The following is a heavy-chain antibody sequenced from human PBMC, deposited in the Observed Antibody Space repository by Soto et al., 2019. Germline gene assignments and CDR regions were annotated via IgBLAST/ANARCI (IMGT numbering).Heavy chain of an antibody. J-gene: IGHJ4*02. Sequence: SCARSWLGQATRQGLEWMGGIIPIFGTANYAQKFQGRVTITADESTSTAYMELSSLRSEDTAVYYCARDGGLGRRHKWNDFDYWGEGTLVTVSS. CDR2: IIPIFGTA. CDR1: SCA. D-gene: IGHD1-20*01. CDR3: ARDGGLGRRHKWNDFDY. V-gene: IGHV1-69*01.